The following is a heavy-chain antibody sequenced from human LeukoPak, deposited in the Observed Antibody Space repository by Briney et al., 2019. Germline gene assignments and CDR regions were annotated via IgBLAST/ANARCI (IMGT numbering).Heavy chain of an antibody. Sequence: SENLSFKCTGSGGTISSYYWSWLRQPQGKGREGIGYIYYSGSTNSNPSLESLVIISVTTSKKPFFLKLSSVTDANTAVYYCARDLEYFEICGRSDLVTASS. CDR3: ARDLEYFEI. V-gene: IGHV4-59*01. J-gene: IGHJ2*01. CDR2: IYYSGST. D-gene: IGHD1-1*01. CDR1: GGTISSYY.